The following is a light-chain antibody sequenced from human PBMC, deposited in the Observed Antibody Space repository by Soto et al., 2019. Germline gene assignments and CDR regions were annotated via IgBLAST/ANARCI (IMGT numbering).Light chain of an antibody. CDR2: EVS. CDR3: SSYAGSNIVV. Sequence: QSALTQPPSASGSPGQSVTISCTGTSSDVGGYNFVSWYQQHPGKAPKLMIYEVSERPSGVPDRFSGSKSGNTASLTVSGLQAEDEADYYCSSYAGSNIVVFGGGTQVTVL. V-gene: IGLV2-8*01. CDR1: SSDVGGYNF. J-gene: IGLJ2*01.